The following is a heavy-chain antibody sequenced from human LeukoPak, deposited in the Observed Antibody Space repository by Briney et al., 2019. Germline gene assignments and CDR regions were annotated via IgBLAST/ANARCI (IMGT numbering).Heavy chain of an antibody. CDR2: ISWNSGSI. V-gene: IGHV3-9*01. Sequence: QPGRSLRLSCAASGFAFDDYAMHWVRQAPGKGLEWVSGISWNSGSIGYADSVKGRSTISRDNAKNSLYLQMNSLRAEDTALYYCAKDYSSSWYGAFDIWGQGTMVTVSS. CDR1: GFAFDDYA. CDR3: AKDYSSSWYGAFDI. D-gene: IGHD6-13*01. J-gene: IGHJ3*02.